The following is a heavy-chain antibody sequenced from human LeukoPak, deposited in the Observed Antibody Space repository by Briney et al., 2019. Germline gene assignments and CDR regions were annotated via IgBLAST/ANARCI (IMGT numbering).Heavy chain of an antibody. D-gene: IGHD5-18*01. CDR1: GFTFSSYG. J-gene: IGHJ4*02. CDR3: ARDRRHSHSGFDY. V-gene: IGHV3-21*01. CDR2: ITSTSTYI. Sequence: PGGSLRLSCAASGFTFSSYGMHWVRQAPGKGLEWVSSITSTSTYIYYADSVKGRFTISRDNAQNSLYLQMNSLRAEDTAVYYCARDRRHSHSGFDYWGQGTLVTVSS.